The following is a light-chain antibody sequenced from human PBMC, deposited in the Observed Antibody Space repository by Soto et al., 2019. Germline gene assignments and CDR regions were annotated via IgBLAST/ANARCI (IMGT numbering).Light chain of an antibody. J-gene: IGKJ4*01. CDR1: EPIRNTF. CDR2: GAS. Sequence: EIVLTQSPDILSLSPGERATLSCRTSEPIRNTFVAWYQQKPGQAPRLLIYGASSRAIGIPGRFSGSGSGTDFTXTXDRXXXXDFALYYCQQYADSPLTFGGGTKVDIK. CDR3: QQYADSPLT. V-gene: IGKV3-20*01.